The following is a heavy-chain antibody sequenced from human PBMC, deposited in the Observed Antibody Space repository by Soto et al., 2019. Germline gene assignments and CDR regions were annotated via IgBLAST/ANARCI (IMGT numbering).Heavy chain of an antibody. D-gene: IGHD4-17*01. V-gene: IGHV4-59*01. CDR1: GGSISSYY. CDR3: ARVFLTTVVSRGWYFDL. CDR2: IYYSGST. J-gene: IGHJ2*01. Sequence: QVQLQESGPGLMKPSETLSLTCTVSGGSISSYYWSWIRQPPGKGLEWIGYIYYSGSTNYNPSLKSRVTISVDTSKNQFSLKLSSVTAADTAVYYCARVFLTTVVSRGWYFDLWGRGTLVTVSS.